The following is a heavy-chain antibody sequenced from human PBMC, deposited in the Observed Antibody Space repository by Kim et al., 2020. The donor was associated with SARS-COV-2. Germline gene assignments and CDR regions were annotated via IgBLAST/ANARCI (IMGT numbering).Heavy chain of an antibody. J-gene: IGHJ4*02. CDR2: INGGGYTT. CDR1: GFNFRKYA. Sequence: GGSLRLSCTVSGFNFRKYAMSWVRQAPGKGLEFVSGINGGGYTTYYADSVKGRFTISRDNSRDTLYLQMNSLRAEDTAVYYCAKDSDDIQVTGIFVFHYWGQGTLVTVSS. V-gene: IGHV3-23*01. CDR3: AKDSDDIQVTGIFVFHY. D-gene: IGHD2-21*02.